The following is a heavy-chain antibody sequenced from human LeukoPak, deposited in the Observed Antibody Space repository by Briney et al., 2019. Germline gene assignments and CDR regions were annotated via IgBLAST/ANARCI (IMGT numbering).Heavy chain of an antibody. D-gene: IGHD3-3*01. CDR3: ARVVDSGSGH. CDR2: IIPIFGTA. CDR1: GGTFSSYA. Sequence: SVKVSCKASGGTFSSYAISWVRQAPGQGLEWMGGIIPIFGTANYAQKFQGRVTITADESTSTAYMGLSSLRSEDTAVYYCARVVDSGSGHWGQGTLVTVSS. J-gene: IGHJ4*02. V-gene: IGHV1-69*13.